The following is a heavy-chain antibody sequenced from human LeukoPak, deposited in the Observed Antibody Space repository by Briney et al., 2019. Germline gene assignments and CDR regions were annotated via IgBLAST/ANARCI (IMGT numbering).Heavy chain of an antibody. CDR2: IYIGCST. CDR3: ARDRYCGGDCYSDY. D-gene: IGHD2-21*02. V-gene: IGHV3-53*01. CDR1: GFTVSNNY. Sequence: GGSLRLSGAASGFTVSNNYMSWVRQAPGKGLEWVSVIYIGCSTYYADSVKGRFTISRDNSKNTMYLQMNSLRPEDTAVYYCARDRYCGGDCYSDYWGQGTLVTVSS. J-gene: IGHJ4*02.